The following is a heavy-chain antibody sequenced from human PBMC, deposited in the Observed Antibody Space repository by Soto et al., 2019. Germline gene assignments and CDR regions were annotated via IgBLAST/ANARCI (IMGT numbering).Heavy chain of an antibody. CDR3: ASPLWDSSGY. CDR2: IYYSGST. CDR1: GGSISSSSYY. J-gene: IGHJ4*02. V-gene: IGHV4-39*01. D-gene: IGHD6-19*01. Sequence: PSETLSLTCTVSGGSISSSSYYWGWIRQPPGKGLEWIGSIYYSGSTYHNPSLKSRVTISVDTSKNQFSLKLSSVTAADTAVYYCASPLWDSSGYWGQGTLVTVSS.